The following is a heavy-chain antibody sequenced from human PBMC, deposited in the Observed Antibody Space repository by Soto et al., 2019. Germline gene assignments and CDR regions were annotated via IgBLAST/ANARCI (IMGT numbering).Heavy chain of an antibody. CDR2: VKDGRST. J-gene: IGHJ4*02. CDR3: ARGQQGIVATH. V-gene: IGHV4-34*01. Sequence: QVQLQQWGAGLLKPSETLSLTCTVNGGSLTGYYWSWIRQPPGKGLEWIGEVKDGRSTNHSPSLRGRVPPSADTPKPHFSLSLNSLTAADTAVYFCARGQQGIVATHSAQGALVTVSS. D-gene: IGHD5-12*01. CDR1: GGSLTGYY.